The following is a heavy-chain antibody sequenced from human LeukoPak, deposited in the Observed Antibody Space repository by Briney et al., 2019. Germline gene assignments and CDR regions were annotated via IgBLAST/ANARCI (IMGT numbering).Heavy chain of an antibody. J-gene: IGHJ4*02. CDR3: ARAEAYYDSSGYYYPFDY. V-gene: IGHV3-21*01. CDR1: GFTFSSYS. D-gene: IGHD3-22*01. CDR2: ISSSSSCI. Sequence: GGSLRLSCAASGFTFSSYSMNWVRQAPGKGLEWVSSISSSSSCIYYADSVKGRFTISRDNAKNSLYLQMNSLRAEDTAVYYCARAEAYYDSSGYYYPFDYWGQGTLVTVSS.